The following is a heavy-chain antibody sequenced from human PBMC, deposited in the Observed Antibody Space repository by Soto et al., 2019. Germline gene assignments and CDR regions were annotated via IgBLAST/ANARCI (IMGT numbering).Heavy chain of an antibody. CDR3: ASAVVGPTNGMDV. Sequence: GESLKISCKGSGYSFSTSWIGWVRQMPGKGLEWMGIIYVGDSDTRYSPSFQGQVTISADKSITTAYLQWSSLKASDTAMYYCASAVVGPTNGMDVWGQGTTVTVSS. D-gene: IGHD1-26*01. CDR2: IYVGDSDT. CDR1: GYSFSTSW. J-gene: IGHJ6*02. V-gene: IGHV5-51*01.